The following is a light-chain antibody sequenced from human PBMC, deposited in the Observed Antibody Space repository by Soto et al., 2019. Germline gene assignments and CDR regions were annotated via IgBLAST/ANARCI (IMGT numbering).Light chain of an antibody. CDR1: QSLVSSDGNTF. Sequence: DVVMTQSPLSLPVTLGQPASISCRSSQSLVSSDGNTFLIWFQQRPGQSPRRLIYKVSNRDSGVPDIFSGSVCGIDFTVEISRVEAEDVGVYYCMQATHWPWTFGQGTKVEIK. CDR2: KVS. V-gene: IGKV2-30*01. CDR3: MQATHWPWT. J-gene: IGKJ1*01.